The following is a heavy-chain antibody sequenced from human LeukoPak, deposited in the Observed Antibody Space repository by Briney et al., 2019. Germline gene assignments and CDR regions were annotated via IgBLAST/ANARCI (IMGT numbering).Heavy chain of an antibody. J-gene: IGHJ3*02. D-gene: IGHD5-24*01. CDR3: ATLHDGYSPLGAFDI. V-gene: IGHV4-59*01. Sequence: PSETLSLTCTVSGGSISSYYWSWIRQPPGKGLEWIGYIYYSGSTNYNPSLKSRVTISVDTSKNQFSLKLSSVTAADTAVYYCATLHDGYSPLGAFDIWGQGTMVTVSS. CDR1: GGSISSYY. CDR2: IYYSGST.